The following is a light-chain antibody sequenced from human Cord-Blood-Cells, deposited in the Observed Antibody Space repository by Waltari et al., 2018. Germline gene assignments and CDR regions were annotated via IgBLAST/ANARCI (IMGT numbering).Light chain of an antibody. V-gene: IGKV2-30*01. Sequence: DVVMTQSPLSLPVTLGQPASISCRSSQSLVYSDGNTYLNWLQQRQGQSPRRLIYKVSNRNSGVPDRLSGRGSGTDFTLTISRVEAEDVGVYYCMQGTHWPRTFGQGTKVEIK. CDR1: QSLVYSDGNTY. J-gene: IGKJ1*01. CDR3: MQGTHWPRT. CDR2: KVS.